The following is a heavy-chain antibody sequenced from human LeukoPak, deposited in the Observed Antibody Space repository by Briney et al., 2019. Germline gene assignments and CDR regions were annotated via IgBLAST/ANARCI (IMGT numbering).Heavy chain of an antibody. J-gene: IGHJ4*02. CDR3: ARDPNYDILTGFDY. CDR2: ISYDGSNK. V-gene: IGHV3-30*04. Sequence: GGSLRLSCAASGFTFSSYAMHWVRQAPGKGLEWVAVISYDGSNKYYADSVKGRFTISRDNSKNTLYLQMNSLRAEDTAVYYCARDPNYDILTGFDYWGQGTLVTVPS. D-gene: IGHD3-9*01. CDR1: GFTFSSYA.